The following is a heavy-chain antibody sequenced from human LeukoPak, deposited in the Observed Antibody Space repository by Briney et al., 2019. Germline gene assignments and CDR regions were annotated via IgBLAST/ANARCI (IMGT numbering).Heavy chain of an antibody. CDR1: GFTFSDYA. CDR3: VKGVMIVVNFGFDP. V-gene: IGHV3-23*01. Sequence: GGSLRLSCAASGFTFSDYAMGWVRQAPGQGLQWVSAIGGSGGTTYYADSVKGRFTISRDNSKNTLYLQMNSLRAEDTAVYYCVKGVMIVVNFGFDPWGQGTLVTVSS. J-gene: IGHJ5*02. D-gene: IGHD3-22*01. CDR2: IGGSGGTT.